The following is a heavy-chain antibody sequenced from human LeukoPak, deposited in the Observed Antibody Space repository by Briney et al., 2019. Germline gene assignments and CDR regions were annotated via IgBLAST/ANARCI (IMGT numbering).Heavy chain of an antibody. Sequence: PGGSLRLSCAASVFTFSSYEMNWVRQAPGKGLEWVSYISSSGSTIYYADSVKGRFTISRDNAKNSLYLQMNSLRAEDTAVYYCARDRLLLWFGELSNYYYYGMDVWGKGTTVTVSS. D-gene: IGHD3-10*01. CDR3: ARDRLLLWFGELSNYYYYGMDV. J-gene: IGHJ6*04. CDR1: VFTFSSYE. V-gene: IGHV3-48*03. CDR2: ISSSGSTI.